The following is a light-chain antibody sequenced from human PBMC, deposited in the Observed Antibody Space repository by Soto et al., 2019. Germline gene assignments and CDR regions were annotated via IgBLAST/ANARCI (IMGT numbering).Light chain of an antibody. J-gene: IGKJ5*01. V-gene: IGKV3-11*01. Sequence: EVVLTQSLATLSLSPGERATLSCRASQNVNNYLVWYQQKPGQAPRLLIYHASNRATGIPARFSGSGSGTDFTLTISSLEPEDFAVYYCQQRQHWPPITFGQGTRLEI. CDR1: QNVNNY. CDR3: QQRQHWPPIT. CDR2: HAS.